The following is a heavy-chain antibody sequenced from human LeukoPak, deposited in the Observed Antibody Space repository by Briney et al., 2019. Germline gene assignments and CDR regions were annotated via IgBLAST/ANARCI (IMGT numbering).Heavy chain of an antibody. CDR2: IYHSGST. CDR1: GYSISSGYY. Sequence: PSETLSLTCTVSGYSISSGYYWGWIRQPPGKGLEWIGSIYHSGSTYYNPSLKSRVTISVDTSKNQFSLKLSSVTAADTAVYYCAREEVYSSSSKFDYWGQGTLVTVSS. CDR3: AREEVYSSSSKFDY. J-gene: IGHJ4*02. D-gene: IGHD6-6*01. V-gene: IGHV4-38-2*02.